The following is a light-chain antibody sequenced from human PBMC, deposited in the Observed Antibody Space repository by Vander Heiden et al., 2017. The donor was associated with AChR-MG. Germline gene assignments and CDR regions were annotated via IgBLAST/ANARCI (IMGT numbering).Light chain of an antibody. J-gene: IGKJ2*01. CDR1: QSISSA. CDR3: QQTDRTPYT. CDR2: GAS. V-gene: IGKV1-39*01. Sequence: DIQMTQSPSSLSASVGDRVIITCRASQSISSALNWYQQKPGKAPKLLIYGASTLQSGVPSGFSGSGSGADFTLTISSLQPEDSATYYCQQTDRTPYTFGQGTKLEIK.